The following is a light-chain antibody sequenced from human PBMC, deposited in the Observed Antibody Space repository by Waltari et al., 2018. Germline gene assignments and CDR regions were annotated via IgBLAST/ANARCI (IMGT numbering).Light chain of an antibody. CDR3: QQYNSYSYT. J-gene: IGKJ2*01. Sequence: DIQMTQSPSTLSASVGARVTITCRASQRISSWLAWYQQKPGKAPKLLIYDASSLESGVPSRFSGSGSGTEFTLTISSLQPDDFATYYCQQYNSYSYTFGQGTKLEIK. CDR1: QRISSW. CDR2: DAS. V-gene: IGKV1-5*01.